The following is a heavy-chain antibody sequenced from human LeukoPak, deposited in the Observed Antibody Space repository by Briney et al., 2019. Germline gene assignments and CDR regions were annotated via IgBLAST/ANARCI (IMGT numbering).Heavy chain of an antibody. CDR2: IYYSGST. J-gene: IGHJ4*02. D-gene: IGHD3-22*01. CDR3: ARGTYYYDSSGYWPLTFDY. Sequence: PSETLSLTCTVSGGSISSGGYYWSWIRQHPGKGLEWIGYIYYSGSTYYNPSFKSRVTISVDTSKNQFSLKLSSVTAADTAVYYCARGTYYYDSSGYWPLTFDYWGQGTLVTVSS. V-gene: IGHV4-31*03. CDR1: GGSISSGGYY.